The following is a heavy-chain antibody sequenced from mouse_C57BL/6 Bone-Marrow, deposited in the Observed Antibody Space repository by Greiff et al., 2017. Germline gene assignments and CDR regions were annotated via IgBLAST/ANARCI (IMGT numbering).Heavy chain of an antibody. CDR1: GYTFTDYY. CDR2: INPYNGGT. D-gene: IGHD3-2*02. Sequence: VQLKQSGPVLVKPGASVKMSCKASGYTFTDYYMNWVKQSHGKSLEWIGVINPYNGGTSYNQKFKGKATLTVDKSSSTAYMELNSLTSEDSAVYYCARSRLRHGDYYAMDYWGQGTSVTVSS. V-gene: IGHV1-19*01. J-gene: IGHJ4*01. CDR3: ARSRLRHGDYYAMDY.